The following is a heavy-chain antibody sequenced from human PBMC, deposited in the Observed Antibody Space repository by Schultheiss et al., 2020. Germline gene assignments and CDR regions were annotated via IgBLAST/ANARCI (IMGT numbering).Heavy chain of an antibody. Sequence: SETLSLTCTVSGGSISSGGYYWSWIRQHPGKGLEWIGYIYYSGSTYYNPSLKSRVTISVDRSKNQFSLKLSSVTAADTAVYYCARQDYDYVWGSYYFDPWGQGTLVTVS. CDR3: ARQDYDYVWGSYYFDP. CDR2: IYYSGST. D-gene: IGHD3-16*01. CDR1: GGSISSGGYY. J-gene: IGHJ5*02. V-gene: IGHV4-31*03.